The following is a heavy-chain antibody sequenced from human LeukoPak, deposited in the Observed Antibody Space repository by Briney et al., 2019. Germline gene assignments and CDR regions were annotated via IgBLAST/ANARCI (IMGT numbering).Heavy chain of an antibody. J-gene: IGHJ4*02. CDR3: ARGLSNYVFFPSIDY. CDR1: GFTFSSYS. Sequence: PGGSLRLSCAASGFTFSSYSMNWVRQAPGKGLEWVSSISSSSSYIYYADSVKGRFTISRDNAKNSLYLQMNSLRAEDTAVYYCARGLSNYVFFPSIDYWGQGTLVTVSS. D-gene: IGHD4-11*01. CDR2: ISSSSSYI. V-gene: IGHV3-21*01.